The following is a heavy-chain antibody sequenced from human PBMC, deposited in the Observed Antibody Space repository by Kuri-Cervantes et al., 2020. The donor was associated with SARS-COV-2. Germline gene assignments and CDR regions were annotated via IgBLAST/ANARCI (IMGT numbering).Heavy chain of an antibody. CDR3: AKDGPDSGSYPFDY. D-gene: IGHD1-26*01. V-gene: IGHV3-30*18. CDR1: GFTFSSYG. Sequence: GGSLRLSCAASGFTFSSYGMHWVRQAPGKGLEWVAVISYDGSNKYYADSVKGRFTISRDNSKNTLYLQMNSLRAEDTAVYYCAKDGPDSGSYPFDYWGQGTLVTVSS. J-gene: IGHJ4*02. CDR2: ISYDGSNK.